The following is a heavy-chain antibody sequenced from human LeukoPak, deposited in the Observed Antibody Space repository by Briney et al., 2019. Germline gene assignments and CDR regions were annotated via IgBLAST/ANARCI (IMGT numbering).Heavy chain of an antibody. CDR2: IYYSGST. J-gene: IGHJ5*02. V-gene: IGHV4-39*07. D-gene: IGHD3-10*01. Sequence: TSETLSLTCTVSGGSISSSSYYWGWIRQPPGKGLEWIGSIYYSGSTYYNPSLKSRVTISVDTSKNQFSLKLSSVTAADTAVYYCARDPSFDGSGSGFDPWGQGTLVTVSS. CDR3: ARDPSFDGSGSGFDP. CDR1: GGSISSSSYY.